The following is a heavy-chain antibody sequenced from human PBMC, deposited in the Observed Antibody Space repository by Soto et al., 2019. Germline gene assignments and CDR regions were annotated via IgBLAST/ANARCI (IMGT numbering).Heavy chain of an antibody. CDR1: GYTFTSYD. CDR2: MNPNSGNT. CDR3: ARDGEQNRRFDY. V-gene: IGHV1-8*01. D-gene: IGHD3-3*01. J-gene: IGHJ4*02. Sequence: ASVKVSCKASGYTFTSYDINWVRQATGQGLEWMGWMNPNSGNTGYAQKFQGRVTMTRNTSISTAYMELSSLRSEDTAVYYCARDGEQNRRFDYWGQGTLVTVSS.